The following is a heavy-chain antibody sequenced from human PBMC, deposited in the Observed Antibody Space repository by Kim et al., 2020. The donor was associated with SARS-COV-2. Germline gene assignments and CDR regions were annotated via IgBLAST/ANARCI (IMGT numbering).Heavy chain of an antibody. J-gene: IGHJ4*02. CDR3: ARGGLRMVTATGLLFDF. CDR2: VNHSGST. CDR1: GGSFSGYY. V-gene: IGHV4-34*01. D-gene: IGHD2-15*01. Sequence: SETLSLTCAVYGGSFSGYYWSWIRQPPGKGLEWIGEVNHSGSTNYNPSLKSRVTISVDTSKNQFSLKLSSLTAADTAVYYCARGGLRMVTATGLLFDFWGQGTLVTVSS.